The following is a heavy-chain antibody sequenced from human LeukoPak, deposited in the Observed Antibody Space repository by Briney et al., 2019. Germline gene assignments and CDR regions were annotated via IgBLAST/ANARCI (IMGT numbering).Heavy chain of an antibody. V-gene: IGHV4-4*09. D-gene: IGHD2-2*01. CDR1: GGSISSYY. Sequence: SETLSLTCTVSGGSISSYYWSWIRQPPGKGLEWIGYIYTSGSTNYNPSLKSRVTISVDTSKNQFSLKLSSVTAADTAVYYCARTDSVPAGDYHYWYMDVWGKGTTVTVSS. CDR2: IYTSGST. J-gene: IGHJ6*03. CDR3: ARTDSVPAGDYHYWYMDV.